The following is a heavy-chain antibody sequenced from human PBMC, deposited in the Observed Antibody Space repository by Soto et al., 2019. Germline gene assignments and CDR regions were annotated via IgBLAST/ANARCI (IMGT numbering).Heavy chain of an antibody. CDR3: AKDAVYNDGLWLMDH. Sequence: GGSLRLSCSACGLPHGNFAMMWVRQAPGKGLECVSGIYGSGRGIEYADSVKGRFTISRDNSKNTVYLEMTDLRADDTAVYYCAKDAVYNDGLWLMDHWGRGTQVTVSS. CDR1: GLPHGNFA. CDR2: IYGSGRGI. J-gene: IGHJ4*02. D-gene: IGHD2-21*01. V-gene: IGHV3-23*05.